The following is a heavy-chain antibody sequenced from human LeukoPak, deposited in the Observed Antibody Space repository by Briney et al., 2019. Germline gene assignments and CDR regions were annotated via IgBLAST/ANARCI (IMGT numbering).Heavy chain of an antibody. Sequence: SETLSFTCAVSGGSISSGGYPWSWLRQPPGKGLEWIGYIYHSGRTYYNPSLKCRVTISVDTSKNQFSLKLSSVTAADTAVYYCARSGSYYWNYFDYWGQGTLVTVSS. CDR3: ARSGSYYWNYFDY. V-gene: IGHV4-30-2*01. D-gene: IGHD1-26*01. CDR1: GGSISSGGYP. J-gene: IGHJ4*02. CDR2: IYHSGRT.